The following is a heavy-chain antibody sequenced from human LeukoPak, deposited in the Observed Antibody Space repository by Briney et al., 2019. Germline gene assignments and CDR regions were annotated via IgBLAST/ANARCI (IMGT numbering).Heavy chain of an antibody. CDR2: IKEDGSVR. J-gene: IGHJ4*02. D-gene: IGHD3-9*01. CDR1: AFIFSGHW. V-gene: IGHV3-7*01. CDR3: ARGPYNILTGYSYYFDY. Sequence: GGSLRLSCEGSAFIFSGHWMSWVRQTPGKGLEWVASIKEDGSVRQYVDSVKGRFTISRDNAKNSLYLQVNSLRAEDTAVYYCARGPYNILTGYSYYFDYWGQGTLVTVSS.